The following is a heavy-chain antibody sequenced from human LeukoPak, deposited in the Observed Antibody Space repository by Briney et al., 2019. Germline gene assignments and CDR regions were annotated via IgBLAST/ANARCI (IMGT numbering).Heavy chain of an antibody. CDR3: AKDLAARDAFDI. CDR2: ISYDGSNK. V-gene: IGHV3-30*18. J-gene: IGHJ3*02. Sequence: GGSLRLSCAASGFTFSSYGMHWVRQAPGKGLEWVAVISYDGSNKYYADSVKGRFTISRDNSKNTLYLQMNSLRAEDTAVYYCAKDLAARDAFDIWGQGTTVTVSS. CDR1: GFTFSSYG.